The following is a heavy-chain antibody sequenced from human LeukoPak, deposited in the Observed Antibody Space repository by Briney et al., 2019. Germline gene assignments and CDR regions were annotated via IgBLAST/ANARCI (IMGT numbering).Heavy chain of an antibody. Sequence: ASVKVSCKVSGYTLTELSMHWVRQAPGKGLEWMGGFDPEDGETIYAQKFQGRVTMTEDTSTDTAYMELSSLRSEDTAVYYCATDRRYYDSSGYYPYYYYGMDVWGHGTTVTVSS. V-gene: IGHV1-24*01. CDR2: FDPEDGET. CDR3: ATDRRYYDSSGYYPYYYYGMDV. CDR1: GYTLTELS. J-gene: IGHJ6*02. D-gene: IGHD3-22*01.